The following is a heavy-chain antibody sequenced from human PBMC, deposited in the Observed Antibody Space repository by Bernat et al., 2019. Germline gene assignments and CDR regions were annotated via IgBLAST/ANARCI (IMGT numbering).Heavy chain of an antibody. CDR2: IWYDGSNK. CDR1: GFTFSSYG. J-gene: IGHJ4*02. Sequence: QVQLVESGGGVVQPGRSLRLSCAASGFTFSSYGMHWVRQAPGKGLEWVAVIWYDGSNKYYADSVKGRFTISRDNSKNTMHMQMNSLRVEDTAVYYCARGGYWGSYRYPFDYWGQGTLVTVSS. V-gene: IGHV3-33*01. CDR3: ARGGYWGSYRYPFDY. D-gene: IGHD3-16*02.